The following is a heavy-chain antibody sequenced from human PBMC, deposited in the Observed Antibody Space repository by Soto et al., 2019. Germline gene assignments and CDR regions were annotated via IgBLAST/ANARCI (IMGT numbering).Heavy chain of an antibody. CDR2: ISWNSGSI. CDR1: GFTFDDYA. J-gene: IGHJ6*02. CDR3: AKDIADCISTSCYGYYYYGMDV. Sequence: EVQLVESGGGLVQPGRSLRLSCAASGFTFDDYAMHWVRQAPGKGLEWVSGISWNSGSIGYADSVKGRFTISRDNAKNSLYLQMNSLRAEDTALYYCAKDIADCISTSCYGYYYYGMDVWGQGTTVTVSS. V-gene: IGHV3-9*01. D-gene: IGHD2-2*01.